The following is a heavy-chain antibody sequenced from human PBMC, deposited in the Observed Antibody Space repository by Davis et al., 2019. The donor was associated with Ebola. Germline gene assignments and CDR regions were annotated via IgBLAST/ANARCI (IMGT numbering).Heavy chain of an antibody. CDR1: GGSISSSSYF. CDR2: IFYGGST. Sequence: MPSETLSLTCTVSGGSISSSSYFWSWIRQPPGRELEWIGYIFYGGSTTYNPSLESRVTISIDTSTNQLSLRLNSVTAADTAVYFCASGVAGGAKGAFDYWGPGTLVTVSS. CDR3: ASGVAGGAKGAFDY. V-gene: IGHV4-61*05. D-gene: IGHD4/OR15-4a*01. J-gene: IGHJ4*02.